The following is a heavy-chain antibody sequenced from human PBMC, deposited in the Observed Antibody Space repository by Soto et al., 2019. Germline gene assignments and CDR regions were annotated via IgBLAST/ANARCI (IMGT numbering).Heavy chain of an antibody. CDR1: GFTFSSYT. CDR3: ARVSPNYYYYYMDV. CDR2: ISSSSSAI. J-gene: IGHJ6*03. Sequence: GGSLRLSCAASGFTFSSYTMNWVRQAPGKGLEWVSYISSSSSAISYADSVKGRFTISRDNAKNSLYLQMNSLRAEDTAVYYCARVSPNYYYYYMDVWGKGTTVTVSS. V-gene: IGHV3-48*01.